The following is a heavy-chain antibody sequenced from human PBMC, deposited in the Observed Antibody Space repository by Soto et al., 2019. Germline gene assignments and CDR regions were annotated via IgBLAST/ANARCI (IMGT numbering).Heavy chain of an antibody. CDR3: ASERQQWLTSPRAP. CDR2: IFYDGISK. CDR1: GFNFRTYG. J-gene: IGHJ5*02. D-gene: IGHD6-19*01. Sequence: QIQLVESGWAVVQPGGSLRLSCVASGFNFRTYGMHWVRQAPGKGLEWVPNIFYDGISKYYADAVRGRFSVSRDNSKNSVDLQMTSLKEADTAVYYCASERQQWLTSPRAPWGQGTLVTFSS. V-gene: IGHV3-30*03.